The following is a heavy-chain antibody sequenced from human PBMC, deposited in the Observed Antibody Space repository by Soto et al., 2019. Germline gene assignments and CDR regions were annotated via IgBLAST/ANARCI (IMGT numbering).Heavy chain of an antibody. CDR3: VKDMAPVGADV. V-gene: IGHV3-9*02. Sequence: GGSLRLSCAVSGTTSTDYGMHWVRQAPGKGLEWVSGVLGDNGQIGYADSVKGRFTSSRDNARHFLYLQMNSLTVEDTALYYCVKDMAPVGADVWGQETAVTFS. CDR2: VLGDNGQI. J-gene: IGHJ6*01. D-gene: IGHD3-16*01. CDR1: GTTSTDYG.